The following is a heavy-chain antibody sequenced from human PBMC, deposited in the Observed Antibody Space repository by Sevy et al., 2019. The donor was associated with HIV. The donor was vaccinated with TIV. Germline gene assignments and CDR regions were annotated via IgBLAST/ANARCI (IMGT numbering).Heavy chain of an antibody. CDR1: GYTFTSYG. CDR3: ARDGNMVALAGNNWFDP. V-gene: IGHV1-18*01. CDR2: ISAYNGNT. J-gene: IGHJ5*02. D-gene: IGHD6-19*01. Sequence: ASVKVSCKASGYTFTSYGISWVRQAPGQGLEWMGWISAYNGNTNYAQKLQGRVTMTTDTSTSTAYMELRSLRSDDTAVYYCARDGNMVALAGNNWFDPWGHGTLVTVSS.